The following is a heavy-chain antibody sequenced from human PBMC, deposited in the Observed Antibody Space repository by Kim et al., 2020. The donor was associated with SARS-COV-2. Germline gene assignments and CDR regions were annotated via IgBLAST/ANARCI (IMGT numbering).Heavy chain of an antibody. J-gene: IGHJ5*02. CDR3: ARDIRGTWFDP. CDR1: GFSFSSYA. Sequence: GGSLRLSCVASGFSFSSYAMSWVRQAPGKGLEWVANINQDGGEKYYVDSVKGRITISRDNAKNLVYLQMSGLGDEDTAVYYCARDIRGTWFDPWGQGTLV. D-gene: IGHD3-16*01. CDR2: INQDGGEK. V-gene: IGHV3-7*01.